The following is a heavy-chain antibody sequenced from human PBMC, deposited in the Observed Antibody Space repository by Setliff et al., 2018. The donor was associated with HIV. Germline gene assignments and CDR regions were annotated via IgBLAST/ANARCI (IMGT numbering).Heavy chain of an antibody. D-gene: IGHD6-6*01. Sequence: SETLSLTCAVYGGSLSGYYWRWIRQPPGKGLEWIGYIYYSGNTYYSPSLKSRLTISVDTSKNQFSLKLRSVTAADTAVYYCVRAEYSSSSDWFAPWGQGALVTVPQ. V-gene: IGHV4-34*09. CDR1: GGSLSGYY. CDR3: VRAEYSSSSDWFAP. CDR2: IYYSGNT. J-gene: IGHJ5*02.